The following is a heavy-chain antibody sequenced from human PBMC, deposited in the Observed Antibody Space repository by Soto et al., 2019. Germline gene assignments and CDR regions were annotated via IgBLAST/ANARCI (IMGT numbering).Heavy chain of an antibody. CDR3: ARDPDYYDSSGYFDY. V-gene: IGHV1-3*01. CDR2: INAGNGNT. CDR1: GYTFASYA. Sequence: GASVKVSCKASGYTFASYAMRWVRQAPGQRLEWMGWINAGNGNTKYSQKFQGRVTITRDTSASTAYMELSSLRSEDTAVYYCARDPDYYDSSGYFDYWGQGTLVTVSS. J-gene: IGHJ4*02. D-gene: IGHD3-22*01.